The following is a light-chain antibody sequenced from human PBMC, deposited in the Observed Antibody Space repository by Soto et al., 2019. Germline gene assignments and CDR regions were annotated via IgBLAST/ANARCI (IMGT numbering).Light chain of an antibody. CDR3: QQYYTTPHT. CDR2: WAS. V-gene: IGKV4-1*01. Sequence: DIVMTQSPDSLAVSLGERATINCKSSLSVLYSSNNKNYLAWYQQTPGQLPKLLIFWASTREPGVPDRFSGSGSGTDFTLTISSLQAEDVAVYYCQQYYTTPHTFGQGTKLEIK. CDR1: LSVLYSSNNKNY. J-gene: IGKJ2*01.